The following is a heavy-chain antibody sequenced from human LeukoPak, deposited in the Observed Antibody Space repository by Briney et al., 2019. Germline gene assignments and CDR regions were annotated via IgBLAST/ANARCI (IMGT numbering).Heavy chain of an antibody. CDR2: IYYSGST. V-gene: IGHV4-39*01. D-gene: IGHD3-10*02. Sequence: PSETLSLTCTVSGGSISSSSYYWGWIRQPPGKGLEWIGSIYYSGSTYYNPSLKSRVTISVDTSKNQFSLKLSSVTAADTAVYYCERHASPFLCGYFDYWGQGTLVTVSS. CDR3: ERHASPFLCGYFDY. J-gene: IGHJ4*02. CDR1: GGSISSSSYY.